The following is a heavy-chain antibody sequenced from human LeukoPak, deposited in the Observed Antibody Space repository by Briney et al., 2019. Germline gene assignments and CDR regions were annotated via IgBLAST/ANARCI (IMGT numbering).Heavy chain of an antibody. V-gene: IGHV4-39*07. Sequence: PSETLSLTCTVSGGSIGSSTYYWVWIRQPPGKGLEWIGEINHSGSTNYNPSLKSRVTISVDTSKNQFSLKLSSVTAADTAVYYCARGRYITIFSSRYYYMGVWGKGTTVTVSS. D-gene: IGHD3-9*01. CDR2: INHSGST. CDR1: GGSIGSSTYY. CDR3: ARGRYITIFSSRYYYMGV. J-gene: IGHJ6*03.